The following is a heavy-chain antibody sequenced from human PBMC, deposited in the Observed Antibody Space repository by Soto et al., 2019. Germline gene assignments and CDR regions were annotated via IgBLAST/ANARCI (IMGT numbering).Heavy chain of an antibody. V-gene: IGHV4-34*01. CDR1: GGSFSGYY. Sequence: SETLSLTCAVYGGSFSGYYWSWIRQPPGKGLEWIGEINHSGSTNYNPSLKSRVTISVDTSKNQFSLKPSSVTAADTAVYYCARGGYSYGYSRYYYYYYGMDVWGQGTTVTVSS. D-gene: IGHD5-18*01. CDR2: INHSGST. CDR3: ARGGYSYGYSRYYYYYYGMDV. J-gene: IGHJ6*02.